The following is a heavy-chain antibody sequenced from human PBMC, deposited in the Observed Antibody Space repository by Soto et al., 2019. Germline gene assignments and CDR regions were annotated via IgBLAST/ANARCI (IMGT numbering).Heavy chain of an antibody. J-gene: IGHJ4*02. CDR2: ISGSGGST. CDR3: AKVWYDILTGYSDY. CDR1: GFTFSSYA. V-gene: IGHV3-23*01. D-gene: IGHD3-9*01. Sequence: GGSLRLSCAASGFTFSSYAMSWVRQAPGKGLEWVSAISGSGGSTYHADSVKGRFTISRDNSKNTLYLQMNSLRAEDTAVYYCAKVWYDILTGYSDYWGQGTLVTVSS.